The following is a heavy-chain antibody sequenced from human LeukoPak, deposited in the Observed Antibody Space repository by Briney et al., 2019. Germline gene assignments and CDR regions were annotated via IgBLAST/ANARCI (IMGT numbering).Heavy chain of an antibody. CDR2: INAGNGNT. CDR1: GYTFTSYA. Sequence: ASVKVSCKASGYTFTSYAMHWVRQAPGQRLEWMGWINAGNGNTRYSQKFQGRVTITRDTSASTAYMELRSLRSDDTAVYYCARRGVVPAARIDPWGQGTLVTVSS. D-gene: IGHD2-2*01. V-gene: IGHV1-3*01. J-gene: IGHJ5*02. CDR3: ARRGVVPAARIDP.